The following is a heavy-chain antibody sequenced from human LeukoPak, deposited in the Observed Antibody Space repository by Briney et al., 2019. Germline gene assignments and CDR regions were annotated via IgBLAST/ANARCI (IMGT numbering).Heavy chain of an antibody. Sequence: GGSLRLSCTASGFTFSDYAMTWVRQAPGRGLEWVSSIRGSGGGTNYVDSVRGRFTVSRDNSKNTLYLQTNSLRADDTAVYYCSRDPNGDYFGAFDFQRWGQGTLVTVSS. CDR2: IRGSGGGT. V-gene: IGHV3-23*01. J-gene: IGHJ1*01. CDR3: SRDPNGDYFGAFDFQR. D-gene: IGHD4-17*01. CDR1: GFTFSDYA.